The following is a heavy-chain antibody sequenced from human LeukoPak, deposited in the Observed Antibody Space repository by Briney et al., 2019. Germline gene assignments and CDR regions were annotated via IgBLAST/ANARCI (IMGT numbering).Heavy chain of an antibody. Sequence: PGGSLRLSCAASGFTFSTYYMNWVRQAPGKGLEWVSSITTSSSYIYYADSVKGRFTISRDNAKNSLYLQMNSLRAEDTALYYCAKDMQQGSSWYFSPFLYNWFDPWGQGTLVTVSS. J-gene: IGHJ5*02. D-gene: IGHD6-13*01. V-gene: IGHV3-21*04. CDR1: GFTFSTYY. CDR3: AKDMQQGSSWYFSPFLYNWFDP. CDR2: ITTSSSYI.